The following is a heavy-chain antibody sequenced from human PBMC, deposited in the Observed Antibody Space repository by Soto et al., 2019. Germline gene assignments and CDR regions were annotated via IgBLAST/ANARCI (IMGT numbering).Heavy chain of an antibody. V-gene: IGHV5-51*01. Sequence: GESLKISCKGSGYSFTSYWIGWVRQMPGKGLEWMGIIYPGDSDTRYSPSFQGQVTISADKSISTAYLQWSSLKASDTAMYYCERYIAVASDAFDIWGQGTMVTVSS. CDR3: ERYIAVASDAFDI. J-gene: IGHJ3*02. CDR1: GYSFTSYW. D-gene: IGHD6-19*01. CDR2: IYPGDSDT.